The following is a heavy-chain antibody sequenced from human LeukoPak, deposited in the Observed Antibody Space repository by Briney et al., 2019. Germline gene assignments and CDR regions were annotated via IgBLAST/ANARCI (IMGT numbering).Heavy chain of an antibody. J-gene: IGHJ4*02. V-gene: IGHV3-21*01. CDR2: ISSSSSYI. CDR1: GFTFSSYS. D-gene: IGHD6-19*01. Sequence: GGSLRLSCAASGFTFSSYSMNWVRQAPGKGLEWVSSISSSSSYIYYADSVKGRFTISRDNSKNTLYLQMNSLRAEDTAVYYCAREGLPVADYSLPFDYWGQGTLVTVSS. CDR3: AREGLPVADYSLPFDY.